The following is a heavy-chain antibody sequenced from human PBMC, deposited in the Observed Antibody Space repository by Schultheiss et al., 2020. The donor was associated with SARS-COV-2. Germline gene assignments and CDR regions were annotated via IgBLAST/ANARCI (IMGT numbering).Heavy chain of an antibody. D-gene: IGHD4-17*01. CDR1: GYTFTGYY. CDR3: ARDYGDY. J-gene: IGHJ4*02. CDR2: IIPIFGTA. Sequence: KISCKASGYTFTGYYMHWVRQAPGQGLEWMGGIIPIFGTANYAQKFQGRVTITADESTSTAYMELRSLRSDDTAVYYCARDYGDYWGQGTLVTVSS. V-gene: IGHV1-69*01.